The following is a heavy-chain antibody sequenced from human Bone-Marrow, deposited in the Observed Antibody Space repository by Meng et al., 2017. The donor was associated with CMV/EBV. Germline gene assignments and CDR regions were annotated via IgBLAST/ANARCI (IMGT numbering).Heavy chain of an antibody. J-gene: IGHJ4*02. Sequence: SETLSLTCTVSGGSISSGDYYWSWIRQPPGKGLEWIGYIYYSGSTYYNPSLKRRVTISVDTSKNQFSPKLSSVTAAHTAVYYCARVGKGDFGVVIDYWGQGTLVTVSS. CDR2: IYYSGST. D-gene: IGHD3-3*01. CDR3: ARVGKGDFGVVIDY. V-gene: IGHV4-30-4*08. CDR1: GGSISSGDYY.